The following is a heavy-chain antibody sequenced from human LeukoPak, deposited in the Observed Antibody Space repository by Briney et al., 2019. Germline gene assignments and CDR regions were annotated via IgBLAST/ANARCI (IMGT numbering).Heavy chain of an antibody. J-gene: IGHJ1*01. Sequence: GGSLRLSCAASGFTFSGYAMNWVRQTPGKGLEWVSAISCSGGSSYYADSVKGRFTISRDHSKNTLYLQMNSLRAEDTAVYYCAKVASDYYDSVAYYSQYFQHWGQGSLVTVSS. D-gene: IGHD3-22*01. CDR2: ISCSGGSS. CDR1: GFTFSGYA. CDR3: AKVASDYYDSVAYYSQYFQH. V-gene: IGHV3-23*01.